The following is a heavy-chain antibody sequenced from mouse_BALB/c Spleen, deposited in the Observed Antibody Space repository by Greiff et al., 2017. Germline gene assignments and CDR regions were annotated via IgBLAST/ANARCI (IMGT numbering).Heavy chain of an antibody. CDR1: GYTFTDYA. V-gene: IGHV1S137*01. D-gene: IGHD3-1*01. CDR2: ISTYYGDA. Sequence: VQLQQSGAELVRPGVSVKISCTGSGYTFTDYAMYWVKQSHAKSLEWVGVISTYYGDASYDQKFKGKATMTVDKSSSTVYMELARLTSEDSAIYYCAKGASFGFDYWGQGTTLTVSS. CDR3: AKGASFGFDY. J-gene: IGHJ2*01.